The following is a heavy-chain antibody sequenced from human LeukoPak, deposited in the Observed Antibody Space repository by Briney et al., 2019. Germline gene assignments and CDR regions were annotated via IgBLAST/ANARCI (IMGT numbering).Heavy chain of an antibody. Sequence: GGSLRLSCAASGFAFSNYGMSWVRRSPGKGLEWVSYIGSGGGTISYADSVKGRFTISRDNAENSLYLQMNGLRDEDTAVYYCARYTNGFDYWGQGTLVTVSS. CDR1: GFAFSNYG. CDR2: IGSGGGTI. D-gene: IGHD1-1*01. J-gene: IGHJ4*02. V-gene: IGHV3-48*02. CDR3: ARYTNGFDY.